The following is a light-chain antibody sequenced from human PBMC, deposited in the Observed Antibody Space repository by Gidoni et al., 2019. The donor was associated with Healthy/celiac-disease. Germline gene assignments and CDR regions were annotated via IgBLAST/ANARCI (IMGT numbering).Light chain of an antibody. CDR1: QSVLYSSNNKNY. CDR2: WAS. V-gene: IGKV4-1*01. CDR3: QQYYSTPIT. J-gene: IGKJ5*01. Sequence: DIVMTQSPDSLAVSLGGRATINCKCSQSVLYSSNNKNYSAWYQQKPGQPPKLLIDWASTRESGVPDRCSGSGSGKDFTLTISSLQAEDVAVYYCQQYYSTPITFGQGTRLEIK.